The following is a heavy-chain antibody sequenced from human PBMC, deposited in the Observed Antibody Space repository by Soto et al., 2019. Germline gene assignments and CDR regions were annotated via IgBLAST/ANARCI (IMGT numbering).Heavy chain of an antibody. J-gene: IGHJ4*02. V-gene: IGHV3-23*01. CDR2: ISGSGGST. D-gene: IGHD2-15*01. Sequence: GESLKISCAASGFTFSSYWMHWVRQAPGKGLVRVSRISGSGGSTYYADSVKGRFTISRDNSKNTLYLQMNSLRAEDTAVYYCAKDRPLTLKTPFDYWGQGTLVTVSS. CDR1: GFTFSSYW. CDR3: AKDRPLTLKTPFDY.